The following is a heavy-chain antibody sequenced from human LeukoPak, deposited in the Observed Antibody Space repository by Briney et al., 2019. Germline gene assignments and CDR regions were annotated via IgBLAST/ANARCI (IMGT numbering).Heavy chain of an antibody. CDR2: IYYSGSS. V-gene: IGHV4-39*01. J-gene: IGHJ4*02. CDR1: GGSISSSSYY. Sequence: SETLSLTCSVFGGSISSSSYYWGWIRQPPGKGLEWIGSIYYSGSSYYNPSLKSRVTISVGTSKNQFSLKLTSVTAADTAVYYCARRDCTSTTCYAGSYYFDYWGQGTLVTVSS. D-gene: IGHD2-2*01. CDR3: ARRDCTSTTCYAGSYYFDY.